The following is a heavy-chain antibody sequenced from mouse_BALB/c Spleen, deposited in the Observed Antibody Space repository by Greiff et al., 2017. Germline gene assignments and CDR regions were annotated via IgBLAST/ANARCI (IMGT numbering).Heavy chain of an antibody. V-gene: IGHV14-3*02. CDR1: GFYINDSY. CDR2: IDRANGNT. CDR3: ASSLIDY. J-gene: IGHJ2*01. Sequence: VQLQQSGAELVKPGASVKLSCTASGFYINDSYMHWVKQSPEQGLEWIGRIDRANGNTKYDPMFQGMATITADTSSNTAYRQLSSLTTEDTAVYYCASSLIDYWGQGTTLTVSS. D-gene: IGHD6-1*01.